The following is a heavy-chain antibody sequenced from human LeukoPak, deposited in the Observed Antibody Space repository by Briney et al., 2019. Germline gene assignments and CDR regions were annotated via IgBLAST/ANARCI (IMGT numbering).Heavy chain of an antibody. CDR1: GDSISTYY. D-gene: IGHD3-16*01. CDR3: ARGYVHGDY. V-gene: IGHV4-4*07. Sequence: SETLSLTCSVSGDSISTYYWSWIRQPARKRLKWIGRIYASGSAEYNPSLKSRVSMSIDTSKYHFSLDLTSVTAADTAVYFCARGYVHGDYWGQGILVIVSS. CDR2: IYASGSA. J-gene: IGHJ4*02.